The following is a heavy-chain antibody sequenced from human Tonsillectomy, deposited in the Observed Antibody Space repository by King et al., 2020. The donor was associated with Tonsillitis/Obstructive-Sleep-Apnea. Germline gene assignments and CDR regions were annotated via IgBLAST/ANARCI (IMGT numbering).Heavy chain of an antibody. CDR1: GYSFTIYW. J-gene: IGHJ6*02. V-gene: IGHV5-10-1*03. D-gene: IGHD3-10*01. CDR2: IDPSDSYI. Sequence: VQLVESGAEVKKPGESLRISCKGSGYSFTIYWISWVRQMPGKGLEWMGRIDPSDSYIDYSPSFQGHVTISADNSISTAYLQWSSLKASDTALYYCAGAGGYYSGMDVWGHGTTVTVSS. CDR3: AGAGGYYSGMDV.